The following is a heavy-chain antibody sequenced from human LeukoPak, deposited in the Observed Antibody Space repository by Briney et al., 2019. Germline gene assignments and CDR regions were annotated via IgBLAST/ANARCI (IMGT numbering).Heavy chain of an antibody. J-gene: IGHJ6*02. V-gene: IGHV4-34*01. CDR2: INHSGST. CDR1: GVSFSGYY. Sequence: SETLSLTCAVYGVSFSGYYWSWIRQPPGKGLEWIGEINHSGSTNYNPSLKSRVTISVDTSKNQFSLKLSSVTAADTAVYYCAHSYSSGWPHYYYYGMDVWGQGTTVTVSS. CDR3: AHSYSSGWPHYYYYGMDV. D-gene: IGHD6-19*01.